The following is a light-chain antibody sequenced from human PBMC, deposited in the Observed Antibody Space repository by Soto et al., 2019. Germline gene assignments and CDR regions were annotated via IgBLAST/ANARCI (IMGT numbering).Light chain of an antibody. CDR2: EVV. J-gene: IGLJ3*02. CDR1: KSDIGVYDF. CDR3: SSYTTSSTWV. V-gene: IGLV2-8*01. Sequence: QSVLTQPPSASGSPGQSVTISCTGTKSDIGVYDFVSWYQHHPGKAPRLIIYEVVQRPTGVPDRFSGSKSGNTASLTVSGLQAEDETDYYCSSYTTSSTWVFGGGTKVTVL.